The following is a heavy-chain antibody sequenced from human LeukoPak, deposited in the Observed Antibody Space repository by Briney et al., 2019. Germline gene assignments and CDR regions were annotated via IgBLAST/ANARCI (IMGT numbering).Heavy chain of an antibody. V-gene: IGHV3-48*04. CDR1: GFTFSTYT. CDR3: ARVGTTNYYFYYMDV. D-gene: IGHD2-2*01. Sequence: GGSLRLSCAASGFTFSTYTMNWVRQAPGKGLEWVSYVSSSGGTIYYADSVKGRFTISRDNAKNSLYLQMSSLRAEDTAVYYCARVGTTNYYFYYMDVWGKGTTVTVSS. J-gene: IGHJ6*03. CDR2: VSSSGGTI.